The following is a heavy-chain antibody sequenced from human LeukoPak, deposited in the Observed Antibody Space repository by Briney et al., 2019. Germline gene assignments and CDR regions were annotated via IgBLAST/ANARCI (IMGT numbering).Heavy chain of an antibody. D-gene: IGHD3-22*01. J-gene: IGHJ4*02. V-gene: IGHV3-74*01. CDR2: ISNDASST. CDR3: AKDWDYYDSSGYYYLGPYFDY. CDR1: GFTFSNYW. Sequence: GGSLRLSCAASGFTFSNYWMHWVRQAPGKGLVWVSRISNDASSTTYADSVKGRFTISRDNSKNTLYLQMNSLRAEDTAVYYCAKDWDYYDSSGYYYLGPYFDYWGQGTLVTVSS.